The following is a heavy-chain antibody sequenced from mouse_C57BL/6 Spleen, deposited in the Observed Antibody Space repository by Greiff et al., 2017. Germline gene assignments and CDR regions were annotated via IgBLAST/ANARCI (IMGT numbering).Heavy chain of an antibody. CDR1: GYSFTSYY. V-gene: IGHV1-66*01. CDR3: AQTAQGYYFDD. CDR2: IYPGSGNT. Sequence: QVQLQQSGPELVPPGASVKISCKASGYSFTSYYIHWVQQRPGQGLEWIGWIYPGSGNTEYNEKFKGKGTLPADTSSSAAYRQLSSLTSDDSAVYYCAQTAQGYYFDDWGQGSTLTVSS. J-gene: IGHJ2*01. D-gene: IGHD3-2*02.